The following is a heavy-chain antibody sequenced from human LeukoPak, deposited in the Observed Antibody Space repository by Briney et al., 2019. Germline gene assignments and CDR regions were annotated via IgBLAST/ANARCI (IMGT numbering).Heavy chain of an antibody. J-gene: IGHJ6*03. Sequence: SETLSLTCTVSGGSISSGSYYWSWIRQPAGKGLEWIGRIYTSGSTNYNPSLKSRVTISVDTSKNQFSLKLSSVTAADTAVYYCARLVSTVVIYYYYYMDVWGKGTTVTISS. CDR3: ARLVSTVVIYYYYYMDV. CDR2: IYTSGST. D-gene: IGHD4-23*01. CDR1: GGSISSGSYY. V-gene: IGHV4-61*02.